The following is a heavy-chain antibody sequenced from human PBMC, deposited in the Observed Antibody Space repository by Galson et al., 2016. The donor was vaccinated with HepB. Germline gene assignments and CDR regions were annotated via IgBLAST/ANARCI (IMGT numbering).Heavy chain of an antibody. D-gene: IGHD1-14*01. J-gene: IGHJ6*03. CDR1: GDSISRDGYF. CDR3: ASADGIGYYYMDV. Sequence: TLSPTCTVSGDSISRDGYFWSWIRQRPGMGLEWIGDIYNSGTPYYNSSLKSRASISVDQSKNQFSLRVTSVTAADTAVYYCASADGIGYYYMDVWGKGTTVTVSS. V-gene: IGHV4-31*03. CDR2: IYNSGTP.